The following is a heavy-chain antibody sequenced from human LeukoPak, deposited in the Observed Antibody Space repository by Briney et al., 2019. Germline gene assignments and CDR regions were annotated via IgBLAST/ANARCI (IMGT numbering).Heavy chain of an antibody. V-gene: IGHV4-59*08. D-gene: IGHD5-24*01. CDR1: GGSISSYY. CDR2: INYSGST. Sequence: KPSETLSLTCTVSGGSISSYYWSWIRQPPGKGLEWIGYINYSGSTNYNPSLKSRVTISVDTSKNQFSLKLSSVTAADTAVYYCARTDGYKAHYFDYWGQGTLVTVSS. J-gene: IGHJ4*02. CDR3: ARTDGYKAHYFDY.